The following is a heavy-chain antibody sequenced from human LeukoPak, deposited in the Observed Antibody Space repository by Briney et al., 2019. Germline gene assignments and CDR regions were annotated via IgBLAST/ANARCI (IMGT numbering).Heavy chain of an antibody. CDR1: GGSISSYY. Sequence: SETLSLTCTVSGGSISSYYWSWIRQPPGKGLEWIGYIYYSGSTNYNPSPKSRVTISVDTSKNQFSLKLSSVTAADTAVYYCARGAWKLLLDYWGQGTLVTVSS. J-gene: IGHJ4*02. CDR3: ARGAWKLLLDY. CDR2: IYYSGST. D-gene: IGHD1-26*01. V-gene: IGHV4-59*01.